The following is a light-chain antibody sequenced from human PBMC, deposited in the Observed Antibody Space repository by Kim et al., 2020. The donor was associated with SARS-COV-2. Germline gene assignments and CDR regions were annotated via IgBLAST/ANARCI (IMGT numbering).Light chain of an antibody. CDR2: GKN. V-gene: IGLV3-19*01. J-gene: IGLJ2*01. Sequence: VAVGQTVRIKCQGDSPRSYYATWYQQKPGQAPILVIYGKNNRTSGIPDRLCGSSSGNTASLTITGTQAGDEADYYCNSRDSNDNVVFGGGTQLTVL. CDR1: SPRSYY. CDR3: NSRDSNDNVV.